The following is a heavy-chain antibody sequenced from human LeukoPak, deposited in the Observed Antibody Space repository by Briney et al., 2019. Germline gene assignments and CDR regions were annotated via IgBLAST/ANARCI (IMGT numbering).Heavy chain of an antibody. J-gene: IGHJ2*01. Sequence: GASVKVSCKXSGYTFTVNHVHWVRQAPGQGLEWMGWNDPNSGGTKYSQKFQDRVAMTSDTSISTAYMELSGLRSDDTAVYFCAREADIVSFDLWGRGTRVTVSS. CDR3: AREADIVSFDL. CDR1: GYTFTVNH. CDR2: NDPNSGGT. V-gene: IGHV1-2*02. D-gene: IGHD3-16*02.